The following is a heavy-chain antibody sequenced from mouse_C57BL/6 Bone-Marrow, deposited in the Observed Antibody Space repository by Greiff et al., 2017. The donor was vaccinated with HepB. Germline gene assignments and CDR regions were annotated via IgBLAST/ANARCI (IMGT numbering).Heavy chain of an antibody. CDR3: ARVANWYFDV. CDR1: GYTFTSYW. CDR2: IDPSDSYT. Sequence: QVQLQQSGAELVRPGTSVKLSCKASGYTFTSYWMHWVKQRPGQGLEWIGVIDPSDSYTNYNQKFKGKATLTVDTSSSTAYMQLSSLTSEDSAVYYCARVANWYFDVWGTGTTVTVSS. V-gene: IGHV1-59*01. J-gene: IGHJ1*03.